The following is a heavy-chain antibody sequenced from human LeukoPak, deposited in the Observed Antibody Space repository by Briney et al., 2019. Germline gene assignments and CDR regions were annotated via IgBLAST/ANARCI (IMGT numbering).Heavy chain of an antibody. J-gene: IGHJ6*02. V-gene: IGHV3-9*01. D-gene: IGHD6-6*01. CDR3: AKDIAARDDYYYGMDV. CDR2: ISWNSGSI. Sequence: GGSLRLSCAASGLTFDDYAMHWVRQAPGKGLEWVSGISWNSGSIGYADSVKGRFTISRDNAKNSLYLQMNSLRAEDTALYYCAKDIAARDDYYYGMDVWGQGTTVTVSS. CDR1: GLTFDDYA.